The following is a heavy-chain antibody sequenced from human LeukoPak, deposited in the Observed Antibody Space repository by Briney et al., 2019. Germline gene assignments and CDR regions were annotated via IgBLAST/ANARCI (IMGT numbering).Heavy chain of an antibody. CDR2: IYYSGST. CDR3: TRVVWAACCGSYLDS. D-gene: IGHD1-26*01. V-gene: IGHV4-59*08. CDR1: GGSISSYY. J-gene: IGHJ4*02. Sequence: SETLSLTCSVSGGSISSYYWSWIRQPPGKGLEWFGYIYYSGSTNYKSPLKSRVTMSGDTSKNQFSLELRSVTAADTAVYYCTRVVWAACCGSYLDSWGQGTQVTVSS.